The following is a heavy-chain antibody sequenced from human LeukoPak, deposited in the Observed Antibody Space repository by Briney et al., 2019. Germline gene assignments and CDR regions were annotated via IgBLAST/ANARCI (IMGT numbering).Heavy chain of an antibody. CDR2: MSPNSDNT. V-gene: IGHV1-8*01. CDR3: ASLRNSRGYSYGGKRIYFDY. J-gene: IGHJ4*02. D-gene: IGHD5-18*01. CDR1: GYTFTSYE. Sequence: ASVKVSCKASGYTFTSYEINWVRQATGQGLEWMGWMSPNSDNTGYAQKFQGRVTMTRDTSISTAYMELSSLRFEDTAVYYCASLRNSRGYSYGGKRIYFDYWGQGTLVTVSS.